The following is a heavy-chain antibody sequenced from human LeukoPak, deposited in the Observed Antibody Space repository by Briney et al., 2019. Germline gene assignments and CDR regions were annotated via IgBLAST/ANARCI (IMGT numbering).Heavy chain of an antibody. Sequence: GESLKISCKGYGFSFTKYWIGWVRQMPGKGLEWMGIIYPGDSDTRYSPSLQGQVTISADKSISTAYLQWSSLKASDTAMYYCARLANWNDPDYWGQGTLVTVSS. D-gene: IGHD1-1*01. V-gene: IGHV5-51*01. CDR2: IYPGDSDT. J-gene: IGHJ4*02. CDR1: GFSFTKYW. CDR3: ARLANWNDPDY.